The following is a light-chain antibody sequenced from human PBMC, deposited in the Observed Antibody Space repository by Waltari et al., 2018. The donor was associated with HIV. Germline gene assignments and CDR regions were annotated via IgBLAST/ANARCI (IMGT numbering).Light chain of an antibody. J-gene: IGLJ1*01. CDR1: SSNIGSDL. Sequence: QSVLTQPPSVSGTPGQTVTISCSGSSSNIGSDLVYWYQQLPGTAPKVLIYRNDQRPSGVPDRFSGSKSGTSASLAISGLRSEDEADYYCAAWNDSLSGYVFGTGTKVTV. CDR3: AAWNDSLSGYV. CDR2: RND. V-gene: IGLV1-47*01.